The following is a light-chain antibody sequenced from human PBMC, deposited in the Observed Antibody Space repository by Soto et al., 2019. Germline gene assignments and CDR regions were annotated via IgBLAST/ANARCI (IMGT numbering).Light chain of an antibody. CDR1: QGISSY. V-gene: IGKV1D-8*01. Sequence: VILMTQSPALLSASTGDRVTITCRASQGISSYLAWYQQKPGKAPELLIYAASTLQSGVPSRFSGSGSGTDFTLTISCLQSEDFATYYCQQYYSFPPTFGQGTKVEIK. CDR2: AAS. J-gene: IGKJ1*01. CDR3: QQYYSFPPT.